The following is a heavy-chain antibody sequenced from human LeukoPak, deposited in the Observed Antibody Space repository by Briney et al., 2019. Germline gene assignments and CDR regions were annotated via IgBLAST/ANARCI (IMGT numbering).Heavy chain of an antibody. CDR3: ARAYFYDYVWGSYRPLNWFDP. V-gene: IGHV4-61*01. D-gene: IGHD3-16*02. CDR2: IYYSGST. CDR1: GGSVSSGSYY. J-gene: IGHJ5*02. Sequence: PSETLSLTCTVSGGSVSSGSYYWSWIRQPPGKGLEWIGYIYYSGSTNYNPSLKSRVTISVDTSKNQFSLKLSSVTAADTAVYYCARAYFYDYVWGSYRPLNWFDPWGQGTLVTVSS.